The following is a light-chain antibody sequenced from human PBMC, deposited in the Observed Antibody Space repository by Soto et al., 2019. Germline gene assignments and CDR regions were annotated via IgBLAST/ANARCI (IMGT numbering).Light chain of an antibody. V-gene: IGLV4-69*01. CDR2: VNSDGSH. CDR1: SAHSSYA. J-gene: IGLJ2*01. CDR3: QTWGTGIR. Sequence: QLVLTQSPSASASLGASVTLTCTLSSAHSSYAIAWHQQQPEKGPRYLMRVNSDGSHSKGDGIPDRFSGSSSGAERYLTISSLQSEDEADYYCQTWGTGIRIGGGTKLTVL.